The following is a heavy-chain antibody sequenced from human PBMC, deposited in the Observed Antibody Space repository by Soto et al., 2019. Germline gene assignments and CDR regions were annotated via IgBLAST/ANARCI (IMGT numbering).Heavy chain of an antibody. V-gene: IGHV3-30*18. J-gene: IGHJ4*02. CDR3: AKGAYSGNYLDY. CDR1: GFTFSSYG. CDR2: ISYDGSNK. Sequence: QVQLVESGGGVVQPGRSLRLSCAASGFTFSSYGMHWVRQAPGKGLEWVAVISYDGSNKYYVDSVKGRFTISRDNSKNRLYLQMNSLRAEDTAVYYCAKGAYSGNYLDYWGQGTLVTVSS. D-gene: IGHD1-26*01.